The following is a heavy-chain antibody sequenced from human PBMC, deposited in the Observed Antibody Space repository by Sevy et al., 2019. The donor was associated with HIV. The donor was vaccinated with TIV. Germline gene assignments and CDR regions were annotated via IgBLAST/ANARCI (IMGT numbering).Heavy chain of an antibody. V-gene: IGHV1-18*01. J-gene: IGHJ4*02. Sequence: ASVKVSCKASGYTFNTYRITWVRQAPGQGLEWMGWISPHNSDTKYSQKLQGGVTMITETSTSTAHMELRSLRSGDTAVYYCARAYCSGGRCYSLAFWGQGTLVTVSS. D-gene: IGHD2-15*01. CDR1: GYTFNTYR. CDR2: ISPHNSDT. CDR3: ARAYCSGGRCYSLAF.